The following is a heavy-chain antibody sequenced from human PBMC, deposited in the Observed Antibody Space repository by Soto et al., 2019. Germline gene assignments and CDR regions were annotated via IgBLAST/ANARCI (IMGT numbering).Heavy chain of an antibody. V-gene: IGHV4-4*02. CDR1: GGSITSSTC. CDR2: IYHSGST. Sequence: QVQLQESGPGLVKPSGTLSLTSAVSGGSITSSTCGSWVRQPPGKGLEWIGEIYHSGSTNYNPSLKSRVTISVDKSKNQFSLKLSSVTAADTAVYYCASWPRQLRLYDFWSDYYGMDVWGQGTTVTVSS. CDR3: ASWPRQLRLYDFWSDYYGMDV. D-gene: IGHD3-3*01. J-gene: IGHJ6*02.